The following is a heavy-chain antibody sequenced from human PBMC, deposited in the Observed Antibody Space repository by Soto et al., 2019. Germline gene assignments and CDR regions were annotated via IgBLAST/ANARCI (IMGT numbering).Heavy chain of an antibody. CDR1: GFTFDVYA. CDR2: ISWNSGRL. Sequence: EVQLVESGGGLVQPGRSLRLSCAASGFTFDVYAMHWVRQAPGKGLEWVSGISWNSGRLGYADSVKGRFTISRDNAKNYLFLQTNSMRAEDTALYYCAKGVGSSCGGGGCYAVFDYWGQGTLVTVSS. CDR3: AKGVGSSCGGGGCYAVFDY. J-gene: IGHJ4*02. D-gene: IGHD2-15*01. V-gene: IGHV3-9*01.